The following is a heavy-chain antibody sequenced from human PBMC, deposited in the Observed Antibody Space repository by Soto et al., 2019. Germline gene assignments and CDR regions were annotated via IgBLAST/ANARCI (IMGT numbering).Heavy chain of an antibody. V-gene: IGHV3-9*01. J-gene: IGHJ3*02. D-gene: IGHD3-22*01. CDR2: ISWNSGSI. CDR3: AKGIHYYDSSGYAFDI. Sequence: GGSLRLSCAASGFTFDDYAMHWVRQAPGKGLEWVSGISWNSGSIGYADSVKGRFTISRDNAKNSLYLQMNSLRAEDTALYYCAKGIHYYDSSGYAFDIWGQGTMVTVSS. CDR1: GFTFDDYA.